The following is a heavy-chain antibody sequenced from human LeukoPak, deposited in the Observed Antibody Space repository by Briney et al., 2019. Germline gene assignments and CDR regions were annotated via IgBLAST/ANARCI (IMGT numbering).Heavy chain of an antibody. CDR1: GGSISSHY. CDR2: IYYSGST. D-gene: IGHD3-3*01. J-gene: IGHJ3*02. V-gene: IGHV4-59*11. Sequence: SETLSLTCTVSGGSISSHYWSWIRQPPGKGLEWVGYIYYSGSTNYNPSLKSRVTMSVDTSKNQFSLKLSSVTAADTAVYYCARAPLRLGTIFGVVIDAFDIWGQGTMVTVSS. CDR3: ARAPLRLGTIFGVVIDAFDI.